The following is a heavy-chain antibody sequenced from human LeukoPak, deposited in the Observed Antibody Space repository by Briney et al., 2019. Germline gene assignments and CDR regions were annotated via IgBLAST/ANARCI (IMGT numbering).Heavy chain of an antibody. Sequence: PSQTLSLTCTVSGGSISSGSYYWSWIRQPAGKGLEWIGRIYTSGSTNYNPSLKSRVTISVDTSKNQFSLKLSSVTAADTAVYYCASEEVTTVSLLHYWGQGTLVTVSS. D-gene: IGHD4-17*01. CDR2: IYTSGST. J-gene: IGHJ4*02. CDR1: GGSISSGSYY. CDR3: ASEEVTTVSLLHY. V-gene: IGHV4-61*02.